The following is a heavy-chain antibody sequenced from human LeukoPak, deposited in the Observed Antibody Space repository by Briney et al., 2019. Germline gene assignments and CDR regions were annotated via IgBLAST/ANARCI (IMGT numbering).Heavy chain of an antibody. J-gene: IGHJ4*02. CDR2: ISYDGSNK. V-gene: IGHV3-30-3*01. Sequence: PGGSLRLSCAASGFTFSSYAMHWVRQAPGKGLGWVAVISYDGSNKYYADSVKGRFTISRDNSKNTLYLQMNSLRAEDTAVYYCARENPSPYYFDYWGQGTLVTVSS. CDR1: GFTFSSYA. CDR3: ARENPSPYYFDY.